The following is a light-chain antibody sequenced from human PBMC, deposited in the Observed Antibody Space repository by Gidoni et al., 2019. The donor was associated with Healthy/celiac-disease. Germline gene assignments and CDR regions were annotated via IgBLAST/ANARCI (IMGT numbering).Light chain of an antibody. Sequence: ISCSGSSSNIGNNYVSWYQQLPGTAPKLLIYDNNKRPSGIPDRFSGSKSGTSATLGITGLQTGDEADYYCGTWDSSLSAGVFGGGTKLTVL. CDR2: DNN. CDR3: GTWDSSLSAGV. J-gene: IGLJ3*02. CDR1: SSNIGNNY. V-gene: IGLV1-51*01.